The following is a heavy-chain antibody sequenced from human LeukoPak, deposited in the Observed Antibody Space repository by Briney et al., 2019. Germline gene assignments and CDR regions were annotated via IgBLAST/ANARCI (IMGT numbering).Heavy chain of an antibody. J-gene: IGHJ6*03. CDR2: INPSGEST. Sequence: ASVKVSCKASGHTFTSYYMHWVRQAPGQGLEWMGVINPSGESTSYAQKFQGRVTITADKSTSTAYMELRSLRSDDTAVYYCARDANYGLYYYYYMDVWGKGTTVTISS. V-gene: IGHV1-46*01. CDR3: ARDANYGLYYYYYMDV. D-gene: IGHD4/OR15-4a*01. CDR1: GHTFTSYY.